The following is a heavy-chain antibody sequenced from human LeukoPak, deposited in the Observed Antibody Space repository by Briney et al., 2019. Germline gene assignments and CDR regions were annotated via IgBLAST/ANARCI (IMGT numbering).Heavy chain of an antibody. V-gene: IGHV4-59*01. J-gene: IGHJ4*02. D-gene: IGHD6-6*01. CDR3: ARLQYSSSSANFDY. Sequence: SETLSLTCSVSGGSISSYYWSWIRQPPGKGLEWIGYIYYSGSTNYNPSLKSRVTMSVDTSKNQFSLKLSSVTAADTAVYYCARLQYSSSSANFDYWGQGTLVTVSS. CDR1: GGSISSYY. CDR2: IYYSGST.